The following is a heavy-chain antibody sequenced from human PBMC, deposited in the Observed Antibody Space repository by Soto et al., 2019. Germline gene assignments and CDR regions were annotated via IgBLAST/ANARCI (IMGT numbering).Heavy chain of an antibody. Sequence: QRLSCAASGFTFSSYAMHWVRQAPGKGLEWVAVISDDGSNKYYADSVKGRFTISRDNSKNTLYLQMNSLRAEDMAVYYCARDPDYGPDYWGQGTLVTVSS. CDR2: ISDDGSNK. CDR3: ARDPDYGPDY. V-gene: IGHV3-30-3*01. CDR1: GFTFSSYA. J-gene: IGHJ4*02. D-gene: IGHD4-17*01.